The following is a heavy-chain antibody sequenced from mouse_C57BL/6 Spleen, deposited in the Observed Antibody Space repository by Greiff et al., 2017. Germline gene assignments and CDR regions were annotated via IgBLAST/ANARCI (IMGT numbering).Heavy chain of an antibody. CDR2: IDPSDSYT. CDR1: GYTFTSYW. CDR3: ASYDGYYGFAY. J-gene: IGHJ3*01. Sequence: VQLQQPGAELVMPGASVKLSCKASGYTFTSYWMHWVKQRPGQGLEWIGEIDPSDSYTNYNQKFKCKSTLTVDKSSSTAYMQLSSLTSEDSAVYYCASYDGYYGFAYWGQGTLVTVSA. V-gene: IGHV1-69*01. D-gene: IGHD2-3*01.